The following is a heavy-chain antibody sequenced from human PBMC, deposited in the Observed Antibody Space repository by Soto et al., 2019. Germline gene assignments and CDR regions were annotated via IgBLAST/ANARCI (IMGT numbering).Heavy chain of an antibody. Sequence: GGSLRLSCAASGFTFSSYAMSWVRQAPGKGLEWVSAISGSGGSTYYADSVKGRFTISRDNSKNTLYLQMNSLRAEDTAVYYCAKVPPLYYYDSSGYPNSDAFDIWGQGTMVTVSS. D-gene: IGHD3-22*01. CDR1: GFTFSSYA. J-gene: IGHJ3*02. V-gene: IGHV3-23*01. CDR2: ISGSGGST. CDR3: AKVPPLYYYDSSGYPNSDAFDI.